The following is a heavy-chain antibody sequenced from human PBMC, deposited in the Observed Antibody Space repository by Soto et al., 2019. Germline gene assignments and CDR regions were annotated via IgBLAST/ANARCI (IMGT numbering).Heavy chain of an antibody. D-gene: IGHD6-19*01. CDR3: ARGCGRSSGWYGRGCGMDI. Sequence: PSETLSLTCAASGGSFSGYYWSWIRQPPGKGLEWGGDINNSGSTNYSPSLKSRVTILVNTSKSEFTLKLSSVTAADTAVYYCARGCGRSSGWYGRGCGMDILGQGTTVTVSS. CDR1: GGSFSGYY. CDR2: INNSGST. V-gene: IGHV4-34*01. J-gene: IGHJ6*02.